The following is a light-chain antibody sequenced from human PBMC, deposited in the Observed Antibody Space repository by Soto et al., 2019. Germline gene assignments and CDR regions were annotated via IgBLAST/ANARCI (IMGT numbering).Light chain of an antibody. CDR1: QNISSY. Sequence: DIQMTQSPSSLSASVGDRVTITCRASQNISSYLNWFQQKPGKDPKLLIYAASSLQSGVPSRFSGSGSATEFTLTISSLLPEDFATYYCLQTFSAPLCFGGGTKVDI. CDR2: AAS. J-gene: IGKJ4*01. CDR3: LQTFSAPLC. V-gene: IGKV1-39*01.